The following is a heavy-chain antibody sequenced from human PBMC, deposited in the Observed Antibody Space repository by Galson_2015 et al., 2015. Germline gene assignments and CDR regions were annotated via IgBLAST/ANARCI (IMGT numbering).Heavy chain of an antibody. J-gene: IGHJ1*01. CDR1: GFTFSSYS. CDR2: IRSTSRDV. D-gene: IGHD2-8*01. Sequence: SLRLSCAASGFTFSSYSMNWVRQAPGKGLEWVSSIRSTSRDVCQADSGTGRFTISSANDKNSLFLQMNSLRVEDTAVYYCARARSLGVPPGYWGQGTRVTVSS. V-gene: IGHV3-21*01. CDR3: ARARSLGVPPGY.